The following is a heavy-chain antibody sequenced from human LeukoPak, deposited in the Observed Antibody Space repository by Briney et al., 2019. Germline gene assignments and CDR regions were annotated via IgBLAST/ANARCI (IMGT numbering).Heavy chain of an antibody. CDR1: GASISSYY. V-gene: IGHV4-59*01. J-gene: IGHJ4*02. Sequence: PSETLSLTCTVSGASISSYYWTWIRQPPGKGLEWIGYIYYSGSTNYNPSLKSRVTISVDTSKNQFSLNLSSVTAADTAVYFCASMYSSSWYNFDYWGQGTLVTVSS. CDR3: ASMYSSSWYNFDY. CDR2: IYYSGST. D-gene: IGHD6-13*01.